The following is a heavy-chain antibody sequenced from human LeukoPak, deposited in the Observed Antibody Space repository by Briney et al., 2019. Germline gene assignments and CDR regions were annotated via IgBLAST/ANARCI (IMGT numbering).Heavy chain of an antibody. CDR2: IYPGDSNT. V-gene: IGHV5-51*01. Sequence: GDSLKISCKGSGYSFASYWIGWVRQMPGKGLEWMGIIYPGDSNTRYSPSFQGQVTISADKSISTAYLQWSSLEASDTAMYYCARQTAYCTNGVCYTTYSYFDLWGRGTLVTVSS. J-gene: IGHJ2*01. D-gene: IGHD2-8*01. CDR3: ARQTAYCTNGVCYTTYSYFDL. CDR1: GYSFASYW.